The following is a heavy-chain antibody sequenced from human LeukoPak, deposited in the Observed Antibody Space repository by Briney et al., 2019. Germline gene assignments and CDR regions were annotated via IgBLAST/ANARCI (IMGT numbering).Heavy chain of an antibody. D-gene: IGHD3-22*01. J-gene: IGHJ4*02. Sequence: PGGSLRLSCAASGFTFSSYAMSWVRQAPGKGLEWVGRIKSKSDGGTTDYAAPVKGRFTISRDDSKNTLYLQMNSLKSEDTAVYYCTTRTNYYDSSGYYLAVYWGQGTLVTVSS. CDR3: TTRTNYYDSSGYYLAVY. V-gene: IGHV3-15*01. CDR2: IKSKSDGGTT. CDR1: GFTFSSYA.